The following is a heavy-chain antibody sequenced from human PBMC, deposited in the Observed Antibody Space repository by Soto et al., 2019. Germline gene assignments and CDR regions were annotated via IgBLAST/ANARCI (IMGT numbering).Heavy chain of an antibody. V-gene: IGHV3-30-3*01. Sequence: HPGGSLRLSCAASGFTFSSYAMHWVRQAPGKGLEWVAVISYDGSNKYYADSVKGRFTISRDNSKNTLYLQMNSLRAEDTAVYYCARATVSTGHYYGMDVWGQGTTVTVSS. J-gene: IGHJ6*02. D-gene: IGHD4-4*01. CDR1: GFTFSSYA. CDR3: ARATVSTGHYYGMDV. CDR2: ISYDGSNK.